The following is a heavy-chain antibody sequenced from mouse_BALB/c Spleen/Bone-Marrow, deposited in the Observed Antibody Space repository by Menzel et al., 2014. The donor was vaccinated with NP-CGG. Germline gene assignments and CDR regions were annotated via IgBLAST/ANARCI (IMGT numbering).Heavy chain of an antibody. J-gene: IGHJ1*01. V-gene: IGHV1-26*01. CDR3: TRWDGNYLYWYFDV. CDR2: INPNNGGT. D-gene: IGHD2-1*01. Sequence: SLEWIGGINPNNGGTSYNQKFKDKATLTVDKSSSTAYMQLSSPTSEDSAVYYCTRWDGNYLYWYFDVWGAGTTVTVSS.